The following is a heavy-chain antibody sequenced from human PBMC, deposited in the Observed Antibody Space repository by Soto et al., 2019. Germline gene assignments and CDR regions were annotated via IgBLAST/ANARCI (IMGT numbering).Heavy chain of an antibody. CDR1: GGSISSSNW. D-gene: IGHD3-22*01. CDR2: IYHSGST. Sequence: SETLSLTCAVSGGSISSSNWWSWVRQPPGKGLEWIGEIYHSGSTNYNPSLKSRVTISVDTSKNQFSLKLSSVTAADTAVYYCARTPLSSSGYYYAHDAFDIWGQGTMVTVSS. V-gene: IGHV4-4*02. CDR3: ARTPLSSSGYYYAHDAFDI. J-gene: IGHJ3*02.